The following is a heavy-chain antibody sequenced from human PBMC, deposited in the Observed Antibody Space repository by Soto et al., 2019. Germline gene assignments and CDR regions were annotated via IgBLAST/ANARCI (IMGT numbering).Heavy chain of an antibody. J-gene: IGHJ3*02. CDR3: ARGDEYYDYLSANAFHI. CDR1: GFTFSSYA. D-gene: IGHD3-3*01. V-gene: IGHV3-23*01. CDR2: ISGSGGST. Sequence: EVQLLESGGGLVQPGGSLRLSCAASGFTFSSYAMSWVRQAPGKGLECGSAISGSGGSTYYADSVKGRFTISRDNSKNTLYLQMNSLRSEDTAVYHCARGDEYYDYLSANAFHIWGQGRMVTVSS.